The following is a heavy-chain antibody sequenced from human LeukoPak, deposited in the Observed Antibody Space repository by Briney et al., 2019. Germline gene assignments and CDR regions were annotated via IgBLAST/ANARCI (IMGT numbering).Heavy chain of an antibody. CDR1: GFTFSNYA. CDR2: LSGSGGST. Sequence: GGSLRLSCAASGFTFSNYAMTWVRQAPGKGLEWVSTLSGSGGSTYFADSVKGRFTISRDNSKNSLYLQMNSLRAEDTAVYYYARDWGYWVYRGQGTLVNVSS. D-gene: IGHD3-16*01. V-gene: IGHV3-23*01. J-gene: IGHJ4*02. CDR3: ARDWGYWVY.